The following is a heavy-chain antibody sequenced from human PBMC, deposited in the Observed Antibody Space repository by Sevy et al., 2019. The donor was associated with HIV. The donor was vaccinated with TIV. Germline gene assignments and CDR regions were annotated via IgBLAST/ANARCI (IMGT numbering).Heavy chain of an antibody. CDR1: GFTFDDYG. V-gene: IGHV3-20*04. CDR3: AGRRVGDFWSGSVRGPWAGGPLFDY. D-gene: IGHD3-3*01. J-gene: IGHJ4*02. CDR2: INWNGGST. Sequence: GGSLRLSCAASGFTFDDYGMSWVRQAPGKGLEWVSGINWNGGSTGYADSVKGRFTISRDNSKNTLYLQMNSLRVEDTAVYYCAGRRVGDFWSGSVRGPWAGGPLFDYWGQGTLVTVSS.